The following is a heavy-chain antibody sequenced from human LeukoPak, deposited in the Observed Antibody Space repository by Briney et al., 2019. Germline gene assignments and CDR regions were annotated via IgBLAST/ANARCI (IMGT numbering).Heavy chain of an antibody. D-gene: IGHD5-24*01. CDR2: INPNSGGT. J-gene: IGHJ4*02. CDR3: AKDQIGDGYNRGFDY. CDR1: GYTFTGYY. Sequence: ASVKVSCKASGYTFTGYYMHWVRQAPGQGLEWMGWINPNSGGTNYAQKFQGRVTMTRDTSISTAYMELSRLRSDDTAVYYCAKDQIGDGYNRGFDYWGPGTVVTVSS. V-gene: IGHV1-2*02.